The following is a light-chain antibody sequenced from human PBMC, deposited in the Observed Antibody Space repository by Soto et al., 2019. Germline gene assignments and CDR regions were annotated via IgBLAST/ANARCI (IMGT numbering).Light chain of an antibody. CDR3: QQYCTSGT. J-gene: IGKJ1*01. V-gene: IGKV3-20*01. Sequence: ELVLTHSPGTVSLSPGERATXSCRASQSVSNNSLAWYQQKPRHSPSLLLYVSSNIATGIPNRFRSGGSGTDFTLTISRREHEAFAVYYLQQYCTSGTFGQGTKAAIK. CDR2: VSS. CDR1: QSVSNNS.